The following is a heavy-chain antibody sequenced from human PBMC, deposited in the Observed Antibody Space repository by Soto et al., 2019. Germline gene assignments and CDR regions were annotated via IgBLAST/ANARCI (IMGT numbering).Heavy chain of an antibody. D-gene: IGHD6-6*01. CDR1: GYTFTSYG. CDR2: ISAYNGNT. CDR3: ARAGIAARPPYYMDV. J-gene: IGHJ6*03. Sequence: QVQLVQSGAEVKKPGASVKVSCKASGYTFTSYGISWVRQAPGQGLEWMGWISAYNGNTNYAQKLQGRVTMTTDTSTRTAYMELRSLRSHDTAVYYCARAGIAARPPYYMDVWGKGTTVTVSS. V-gene: IGHV1-18*01.